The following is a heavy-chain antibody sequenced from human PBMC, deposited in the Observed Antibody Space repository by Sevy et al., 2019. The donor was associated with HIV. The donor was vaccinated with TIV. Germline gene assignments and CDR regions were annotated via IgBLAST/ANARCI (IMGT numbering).Heavy chain of an antibody. D-gene: IGHD6-6*01. CDR2: ISSDGGNK. Sequence: GGSLRLSCAASGFTFSDYYINWIRQAPGKGLEGVSYISSDGGNKYYGNSVKGRFTISRDNAKNSVFLQMNSLRAEDTAVYYCAREDIGGRHFDHWGQGTLVTVSS. J-gene: IGHJ4*02. CDR3: AREDIGGRHFDH. V-gene: IGHV3-11*01. CDR1: GFTFSDYY.